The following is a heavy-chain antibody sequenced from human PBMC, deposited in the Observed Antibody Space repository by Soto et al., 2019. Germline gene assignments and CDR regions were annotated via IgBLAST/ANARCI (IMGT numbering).Heavy chain of an antibody. V-gene: IGHV4-30-2*01. CDR1: GGSISSGGYS. J-gene: IGHJ6*02. Sequence: QLQLQESGSGLVKPSQTLSLTCAVSGGSISSGGYSWSWIRQPPGKGLEWIGYIYPSGSTYYNPSIKSRVTISVDRSKNQFFLKLSSVPAADTAVYYCAREVVAATGGMDVWGQGTTVTVSS. D-gene: IGHD2-15*01. CDR2: IYPSGST. CDR3: AREVVAATGGMDV.